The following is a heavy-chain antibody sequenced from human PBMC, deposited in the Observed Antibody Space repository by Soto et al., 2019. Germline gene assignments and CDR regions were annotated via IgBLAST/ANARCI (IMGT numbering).Heavy chain of an antibody. CDR1: GDSVSSNTAA. D-gene: IGHD6-19*01. V-gene: IGHV6-1*01. CDR2: TYYRSNGRH. Sequence: SQTLSLTFAISGDSVSSNTAAWNWIRASPSRGLEWLGRTYYRSNGRHDYAVSVKSRITVNPDTSKNHFSLQLNSVTPDATALYYCARGVAGSGVDHWGQGTLVTVSS. CDR3: ARGVAGSGVDH. J-gene: IGHJ4*02.